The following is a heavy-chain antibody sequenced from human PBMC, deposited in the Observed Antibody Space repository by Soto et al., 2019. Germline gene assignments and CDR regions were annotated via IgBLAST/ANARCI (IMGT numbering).Heavy chain of an antibody. CDR2: INPNSGGT. V-gene: IGHV1-2*04. CDR1: GYTFTGYY. CDR3: VRANGYHPDWFDS. Sequence: VASVKVSCKASGYTFTGYYMHWVRQAPGQGLEWMGWINPNSGGTNYAQKFQGWVTMTRDTSISTAYMELSRLRSDDTAVYYCVRANGYHPDWFDSCGRGTLVTVSS. J-gene: IGHJ5*01. D-gene: IGHD6-25*01.